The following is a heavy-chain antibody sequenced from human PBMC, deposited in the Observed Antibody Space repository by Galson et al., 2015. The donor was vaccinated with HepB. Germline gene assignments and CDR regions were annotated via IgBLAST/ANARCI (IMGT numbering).Heavy chain of an antibody. CDR2: TYYRSKWYN. V-gene: IGHV6-1*01. J-gene: IGHJ4*02. CDR1: GDSVSSNSAA. D-gene: IGHD3-10*01. CDR3: ARGLVLLWFGEHSYYFDY. Sequence: CAISGDSVSSNSAAWNWIRQSPSRGLEWLGRTYYRSKWYNDYAVSVKSRITINPDTSKNQFSLQLNSVTPEDTAVYYCARGLVLLWFGEHSYYFDYGGQGTLVTVSS.